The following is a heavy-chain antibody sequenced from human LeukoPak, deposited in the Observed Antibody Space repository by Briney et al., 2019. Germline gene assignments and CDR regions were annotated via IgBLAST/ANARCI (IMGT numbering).Heavy chain of an antibody. CDR3: ARDGPAMVPLDY. J-gene: IGHJ4*02. CDR2: INSDGSST. CDR1: GFSFSSYW. Sequence: GSLRLSCAASGFSFSSYWMHWVRQAPGKGLVWVSRINSDGSSTSYADSVKGRFTISRDNAKNTLSLQMNSLRAEDTAVYYCARDGPAMVPLDYWGQGTLVTVSS. V-gene: IGHV3-74*01. D-gene: IGHD5-18*01.